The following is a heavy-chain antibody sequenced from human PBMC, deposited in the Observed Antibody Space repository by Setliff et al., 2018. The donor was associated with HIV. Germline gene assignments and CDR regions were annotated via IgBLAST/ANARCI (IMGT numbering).Heavy chain of an antibody. J-gene: IGHJ3*02. Sequence: PSETLSLTCTVSGGSISSGSYYWSWIRQPAGKGLEWIGHIYTSGSTNYNPSLKSRVTISVDTSTNQFSLKLSSVTAANTAVYYCARGRRSSGCHYAFEMWGQGTMVTVSS. D-gene: IGHD6-19*01. CDR1: GGSISSGSYY. CDR3: ARGRRSSGCHYAFEM. V-gene: IGHV4-61*09. CDR2: IYTSGST.